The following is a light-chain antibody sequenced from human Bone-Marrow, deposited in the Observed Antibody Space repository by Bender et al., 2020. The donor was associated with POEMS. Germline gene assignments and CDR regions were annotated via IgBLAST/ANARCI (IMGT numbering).Light chain of an antibody. V-gene: IGLV2-8*01. CDR2: EVN. J-gene: IGLJ3*02. CDR1: SSDVGGYNY. CDR3: CSYAGDTTV. Sequence: QSALTQPPSASGSPGQSVTISCTGTSSDVGGYNYVSWYQQHPGKAPKLMISEVNKRPSGVSNRFSGSKSGNTASLTISGLQADDEADYYCCSYAGDTTVFGGGTKLTVL.